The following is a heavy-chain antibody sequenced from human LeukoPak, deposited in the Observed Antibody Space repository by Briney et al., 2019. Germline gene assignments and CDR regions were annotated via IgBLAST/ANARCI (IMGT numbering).Heavy chain of an antibody. CDR1: GFTFSSYS. Sequence: GGSLRLSCAASGFTFSSYSMNWVRQAPGKGLEWVAVISYDGSNKYYADSVKGRFTISRDNSKNTLYLQMNSLRAEDTAVYYCAREGPRGNSQFDYWGQGTLVTVSS. V-gene: IGHV3-30*03. CDR2: ISYDGSNK. J-gene: IGHJ4*02. CDR3: AREGPRGNSQFDY. D-gene: IGHD2/OR15-2a*01.